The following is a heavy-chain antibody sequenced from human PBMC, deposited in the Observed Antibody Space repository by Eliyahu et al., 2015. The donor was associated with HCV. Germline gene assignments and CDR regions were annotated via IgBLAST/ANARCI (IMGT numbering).Heavy chain of an antibody. V-gene: IGHV4-61*02. CDR1: GGSIXSGSYY. D-gene: IGHD3-10*01. CDR2: IYTSGST. CDR3: AGEYYYGSGVLYY. Sequence: QVQLQESGPGLVKPSQTLSLTCTVSGGSIXSGSYYWSWIRQPAGKGLEWIGRIYTSGSTNYNPSLKSRVTISVDTSKNQFSLKLSSVTAADTAVYYCAGEYYYGSGVLYYGGQGTLVTVSS. J-gene: IGHJ4*02.